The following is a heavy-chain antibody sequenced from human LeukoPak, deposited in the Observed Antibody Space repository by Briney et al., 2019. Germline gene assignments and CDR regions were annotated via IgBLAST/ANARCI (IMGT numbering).Heavy chain of an antibody. V-gene: IGHV4-39*01. Sequence: PSDTLSLTCTVSGGSMSSSRYYWGWVRQPPGEGLEWIGNMFYTGTTSYNPSLSSRVAIPVDTSKNQFSLRLSSVTAADTAVYYCARNLGAVAGNIDYWGQGTLVTVSS. CDR1: GGSMSSSRYY. CDR2: MFYTGTT. CDR3: ARNLGAVAGNIDY. J-gene: IGHJ4*02. D-gene: IGHD6-19*01.